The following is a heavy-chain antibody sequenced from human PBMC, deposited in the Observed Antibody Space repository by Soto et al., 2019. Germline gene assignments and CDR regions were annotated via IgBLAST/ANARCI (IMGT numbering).Heavy chain of an antibody. CDR2: IDPYDTGI. V-gene: IGHV3-74*01. CDR1: GFTFSKYW. D-gene: IGHD3-9*01. Sequence: LRLSCAASGFTFSKYWFHWVRQAPGKGLMWVSRIDPYDTGITYADSVKGRFTISRDNARNTLYLQMDSLTAEDTAVYYCARDMTGADDYLGQGTLVTVSS. J-gene: IGHJ4*02. CDR3: ARDMTGADDY.